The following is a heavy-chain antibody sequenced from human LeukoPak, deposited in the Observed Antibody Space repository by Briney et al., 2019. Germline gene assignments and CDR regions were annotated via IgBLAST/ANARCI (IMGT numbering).Heavy chain of an antibody. CDR1: GYTFTSYA. V-gene: IGHV1-3*01. CDR3: ARDPARSGYSYGYSDY. D-gene: IGHD5-18*01. Sequence: ASVKVSCKASGYTFTSYAMHWVRQAPGQRLEWMGWINAGNGNTKYSQKFQGRVTITRDTSASTAYMELSSLRSEDTAVYYCARDPARSGYSYGYSDYWGQGTLVTVSS. J-gene: IGHJ4*02. CDR2: INAGNGNT.